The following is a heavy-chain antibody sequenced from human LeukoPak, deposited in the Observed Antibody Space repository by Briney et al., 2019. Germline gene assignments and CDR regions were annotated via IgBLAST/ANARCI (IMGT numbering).Heavy chain of an antibody. CDR1: GFTFSSYA. V-gene: IGHV3-30-3*01. CDR3: AKEKDRGQLLFFPSRPRAFDY. J-gene: IGHJ4*02. CDR2: ISYDGSNK. D-gene: IGHD2-2*01. Sequence: GRSLRLSCAASGFTFSSYAMHWVRQAPGKGLEWVAVISYDGSNKYYADSVKGRFTISRDNSKNTLYLQMKSLRAEDTAVYYCAKEKDRGQLLFFPSRPRAFDYWGQGTLVTVSS.